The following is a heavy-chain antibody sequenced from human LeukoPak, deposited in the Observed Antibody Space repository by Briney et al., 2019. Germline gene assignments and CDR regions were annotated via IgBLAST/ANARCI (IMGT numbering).Heavy chain of an antibody. D-gene: IGHD1-26*01. CDR3: AGQVGYFDY. J-gene: IGHJ4*02. CDR2: FSTSENT. CDR1: GGSVSSGSYY. Sequence: SETLSLTCTVSGGSVSSGSYYWSWIRQPAGKELEWIGRFSTSENTNYNPSLKSRVTISRDMSKNQFSLRLSSVTAADTAVYYCAGQVGYFDYWGQGTLVTVSS. V-gene: IGHV4-61*02.